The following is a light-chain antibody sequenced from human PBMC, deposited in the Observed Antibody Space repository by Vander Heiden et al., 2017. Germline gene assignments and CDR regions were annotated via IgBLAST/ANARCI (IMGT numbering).Light chain of an antibody. CDR2: WAS. CDR1: QSLLYSSNNRNY. CDR3: QQYFSTPLT. J-gene: IGKJ4*01. V-gene: IGKV4-1*01. Sequence: DIVMTQSPDSLAVPLGERATINCKSSQSLLYSSNNRNYLAWYQQKPGQPPTLLIYWASARESGVPDRFSGSGSGTDFTLTISSLQAEDVAVYYCQQYFSTPLTFGGGTKVEIK.